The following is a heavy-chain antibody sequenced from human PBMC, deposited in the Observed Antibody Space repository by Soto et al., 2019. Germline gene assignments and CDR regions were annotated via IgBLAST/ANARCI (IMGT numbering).Heavy chain of an antibody. CDR3: ARNWGSILDAFDI. V-gene: IGHV3-23*01. Sequence: GESLKISCAASGFTFSSYAMSWVRQAPGKGLEWVSAISGSGGSTYYADSVKGRFTISRDNSKNTPYLQMNSLRAEDTAVYYCARNWGSILDAFDIWGQGTMVTVSS. D-gene: IGHD7-27*01. CDR1: GFTFSSYA. J-gene: IGHJ3*02. CDR2: ISGSGGST.